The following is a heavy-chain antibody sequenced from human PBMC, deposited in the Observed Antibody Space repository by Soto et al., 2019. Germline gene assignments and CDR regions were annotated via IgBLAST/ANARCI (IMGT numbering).Heavy chain of an antibody. CDR1: GGSISSSSYY. CDR2: IYYSGST. CDR3: ASMGGLVPGTNY. J-gene: IGHJ4*02. D-gene: IGHD2-15*01. V-gene: IGHV4-39*01. Sequence: SETLSLTCTVSGGSISSSSYYWGWIRQPPGKGLEWIGSIYYSGSTYYNPSLKSRVTISVDTSKNQFSLKLSSVTATDTAVYYCASMGGLVPGTNYWGRGTMVTVSS.